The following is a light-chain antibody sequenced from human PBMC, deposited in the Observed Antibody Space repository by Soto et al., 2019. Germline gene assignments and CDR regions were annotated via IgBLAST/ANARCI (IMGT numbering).Light chain of an antibody. Sequence: EIVLTQSPGTLSLSPGERATLSCRASQSVSSSYLAWYQQKPGQAPRLLIYGASSRATGIPDRFSGSGSGTDCPRTISRREPEDLAVNYCQQHGRAPQLTFGHGTKAEIK. CDR3: QQHGRAPQLT. V-gene: IGKV3-20*01. CDR1: QSVSSSY. CDR2: GAS. J-gene: IGKJ1*01.